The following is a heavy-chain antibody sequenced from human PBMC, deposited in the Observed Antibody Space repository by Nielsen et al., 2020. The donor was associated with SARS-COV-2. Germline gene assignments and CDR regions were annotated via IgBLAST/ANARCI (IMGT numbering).Heavy chain of an antibody. Sequence: SVKVSCKASGYTFTGYYMHWVRQAPGQGLEWMGRINPNSGGTNYAQKFQGRVTMTRDTSISTAYMELSRLRSDDTAVYYCARDKDSSGWYARDYWGQGTLVTVSS. D-gene: IGHD6-19*01. CDR3: ARDKDSSGWYARDY. CDR1: GYTFTGYY. J-gene: IGHJ4*02. V-gene: IGHV1-2*06. CDR2: INPNSGGT.